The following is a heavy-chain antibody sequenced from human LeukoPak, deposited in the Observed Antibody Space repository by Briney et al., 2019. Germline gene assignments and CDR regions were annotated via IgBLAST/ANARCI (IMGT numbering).Heavy chain of an antibody. J-gene: IGHJ1*01. CDR2: LFYSGNT. D-gene: IGHD5-12*01. CDR3: GRVRTGNTGSPEYFED. CDR1: GGXISSYY. Sequence: SETLSLTCTVSGGXISSYYCSWIRQPPGKGLEWIGYLFYSGNTNSNPSLKSRVTISADTSKNQFSLRLNSVTAADTAVHFCGRVRTGNTGSPEYFEDWGQGTLVTVSS. V-gene: IGHV4-59*01.